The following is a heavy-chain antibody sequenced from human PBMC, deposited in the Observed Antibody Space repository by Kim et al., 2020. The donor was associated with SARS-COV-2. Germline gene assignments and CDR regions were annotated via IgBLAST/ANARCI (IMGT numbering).Heavy chain of an antibody. J-gene: IGHJ4*02. V-gene: IGHV1-2*02. Sequence: QKFQGRVTITRDTSISTAYMELSRLRSDDTAVYYCARDFLGYTVTTGVDYWGQGTLVTVSS. CDR3: ARDFLGYTVTTGVDY. D-gene: IGHD4-4*01.